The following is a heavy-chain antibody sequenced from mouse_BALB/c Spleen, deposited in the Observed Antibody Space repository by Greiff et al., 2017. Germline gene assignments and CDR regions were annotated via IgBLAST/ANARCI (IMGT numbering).Heavy chain of an antibody. V-gene: IGHV5-6-5*01. CDR3: ARGGYGNSWFAY. J-gene: IGHJ3*01. CDR2: ISSGGST. Sequence: DVMLVESGGGLVKPGGSLKLSCAASGFTFSSYAMSWVRQTPEKRLEWVASISSGGSTYYPASVKGRFTISRDNARNILYLQMSSLRSEDTAMYYCARGGYGNSWFAYWGQGTLVTVSA. CDR1: GFTFSSYA. D-gene: IGHD2-1*01.